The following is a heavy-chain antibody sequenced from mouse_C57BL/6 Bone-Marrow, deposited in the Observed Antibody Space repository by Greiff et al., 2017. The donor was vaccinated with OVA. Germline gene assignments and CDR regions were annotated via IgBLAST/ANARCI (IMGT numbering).Heavy chain of an antibody. Sequence: EVQLQQSGPVLVKPGASVKMSCKASGYTFTDYYMNWVKQSHGKSLEWIGVINPYNGGTSYNQKFKGKATLTVDKSSSTAYMELNSLTSEDSAVYYCAREGIYYDYPFAYWGQGTLVTVSA. D-gene: IGHD2-4*01. V-gene: IGHV1-19*01. CDR3: AREGIYYDYPFAY. CDR2: INPYNGGT. CDR1: GYTFTDYY. J-gene: IGHJ3*01.